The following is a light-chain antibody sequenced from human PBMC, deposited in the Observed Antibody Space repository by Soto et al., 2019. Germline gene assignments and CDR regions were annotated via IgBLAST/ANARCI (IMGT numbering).Light chain of an antibody. Sequence: EIVLTQSPATLSLSPGERATLSCRASQSVSSYLAWYQQKPGQAPRLLIYDASNRANGIPARFSGSGSGTDFTLTISSLKPEDFAVYYCQQRSNWPRFTFGPGTKVDIK. V-gene: IGKV3-11*01. CDR3: QQRSNWPRFT. J-gene: IGKJ3*01. CDR2: DAS. CDR1: QSVSSY.